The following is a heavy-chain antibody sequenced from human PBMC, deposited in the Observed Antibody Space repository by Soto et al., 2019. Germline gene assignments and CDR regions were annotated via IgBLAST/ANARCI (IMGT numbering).Heavy chain of an antibody. D-gene: IGHD6-19*01. CDR3: TTDSSGWYSTDDY. J-gene: IGHJ4*02. CDR1: GFTFSNAW. CDR2: IKSKTDGGTT. Sequence: GGSLRLSCAASGFTFSNAWMSWVRQAPGKGLEWVGRIKSKTDGGTTDYAAPVKGRFTISRDDSKNTLYLQMNSLKTEDTAVYYCTTDSSGWYSTDDYWGQGTLVTVS. V-gene: IGHV3-15*01.